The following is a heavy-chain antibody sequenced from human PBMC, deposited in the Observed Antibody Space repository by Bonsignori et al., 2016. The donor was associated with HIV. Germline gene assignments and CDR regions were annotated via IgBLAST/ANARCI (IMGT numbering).Heavy chain of an antibody. V-gene: IGHV1-18*01. D-gene: IGHD6-13*01. Sequence: WVRQAPGQGLEWMGWISPYNGDTNYAQKVQGRVTMTTDPSTKTAYMELRSLRSDDTAVYYCARFDLRQQLVSYDLWGQGTLVTVSS. J-gene: IGHJ5*02. CDR2: ISPYNGDT. CDR3: ARFDLRQQLVSYDL.